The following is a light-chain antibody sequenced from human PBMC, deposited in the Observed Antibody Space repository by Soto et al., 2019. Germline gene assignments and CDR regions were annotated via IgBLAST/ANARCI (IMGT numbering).Light chain of an antibody. CDR1: QSVSSY. J-gene: IGKJ3*01. Sequence: EIVLTQSPATLSLSPGEIATLYFSASQSVSSYLAWYQQKPGQAPRLLIYDASNRATGIPVRFSGSGSGTDFTLTISSLEPEDFAVYYCQQRSNWPITFGPGTKVDIK. V-gene: IGKV3-11*01. CDR2: DAS. CDR3: QQRSNWPIT.